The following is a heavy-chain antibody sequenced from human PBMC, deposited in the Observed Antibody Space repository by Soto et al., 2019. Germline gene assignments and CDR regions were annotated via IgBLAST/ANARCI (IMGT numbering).Heavy chain of an antibody. CDR3: ARLVRYFDWLFHGWFDP. CDR1: GGSISSSNW. Sequence: SETLSLTCAVSGGSISSSNWWSWVRQPPGKGLEWIGEIYHSGSTNYNPSLKSRVTISVDKSKNQFSLKLSSVTAADTAVYYCARLVRYFDWLFHGWFDPWGQGTLVTVSS. CDR2: IYHSGST. V-gene: IGHV4-4*02. J-gene: IGHJ5*02. D-gene: IGHD3-9*01.